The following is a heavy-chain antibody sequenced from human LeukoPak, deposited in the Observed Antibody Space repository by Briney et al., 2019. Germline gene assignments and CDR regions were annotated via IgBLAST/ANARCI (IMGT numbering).Heavy chain of an antibody. CDR1: GFTFSNFW. V-gene: IGHV3-30*01. Sequence: GGSLRLSCAASGFTFSNFWMSWVRQAPGKGLEWVAVISYDGSNKYYADSVKGRFTISRDNSKNTLYLQMNSLRAEDTAVYYCASDWGYWGQGTLVTVSS. D-gene: IGHD3-16*01. CDR2: ISYDGSNK. J-gene: IGHJ4*02. CDR3: ASDWGY.